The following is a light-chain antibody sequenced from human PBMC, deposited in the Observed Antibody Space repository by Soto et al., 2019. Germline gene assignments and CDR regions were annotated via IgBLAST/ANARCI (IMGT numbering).Light chain of an antibody. Sequence: EIVLTQYPGTLSLSPGERSTLSCMASQSVSSSYLAWYQQKPGQAPRLLIYGASSRATGIPDRFSGSGSGTDFTLTISRLEPEDFAVYYCQQYGSSPTFGQGTKVDIK. V-gene: IGKV3-20*01. J-gene: IGKJ1*01. CDR3: QQYGSSPT. CDR2: GAS. CDR1: QSVSSSY.